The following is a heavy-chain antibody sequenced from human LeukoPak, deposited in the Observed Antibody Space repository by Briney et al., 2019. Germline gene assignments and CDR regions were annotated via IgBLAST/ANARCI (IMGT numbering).Heavy chain of an antibody. CDR1: SGSFSGYY. Sequence: SETLSLTCAVDSGSFSGYYWSWICHRPQKGLERRGEINQSGTTNCNPSCKSRVTITADTSKNQFSLKLSSVTAAHTAVYYCSRGPTVTGWRLFYYDGMDVWGQGTMVTVSS. CDR2: INQSGTT. D-gene: IGHD4-17*01. V-gene: IGHV4-34*01. CDR3: SRGPTVTGWRLFYYDGMDV. J-gene: IGHJ6*02.